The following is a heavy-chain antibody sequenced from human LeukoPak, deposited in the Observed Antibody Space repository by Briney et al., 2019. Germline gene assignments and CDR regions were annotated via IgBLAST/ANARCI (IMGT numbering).Heavy chain of an antibody. CDR2: INHGGST. Sequence: PSETLSLTCAVYGGSFSGHYWSWIRQPPGKGLEWIGEINHGGSTNYNPSLKGRVTISVDTSKNQFSLRLTSVPVADTAVHYCARRPHSSSSGYYYGMGVWGKGITVTVSS. D-gene: IGHD6-13*01. CDR1: GGSFSGHY. CDR3: ARRPHSSSSGYYYGMGV. J-gene: IGHJ6*04. V-gene: IGHV4-34*01.